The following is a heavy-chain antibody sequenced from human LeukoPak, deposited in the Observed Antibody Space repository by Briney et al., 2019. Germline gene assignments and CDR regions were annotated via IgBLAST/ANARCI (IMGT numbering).Heavy chain of an antibody. CDR2: IWYDGSNK. CDR3: ARAPNYDILTGYYGDYYFDY. V-gene: IGHV3-33*01. J-gene: IGHJ4*02. D-gene: IGHD3-9*01. Sequence: GGPLRLSCAASGFTFSSYGVHWVRQAPGKGLEWVAVIWYDGSNKYYADSVKGRFTISRDNSKNTLYLQMNSLRAEDTAVYYCARAPNYDILTGYYGDYYFDYWGQGTLVTVSS. CDR1: GFTFSSYG.